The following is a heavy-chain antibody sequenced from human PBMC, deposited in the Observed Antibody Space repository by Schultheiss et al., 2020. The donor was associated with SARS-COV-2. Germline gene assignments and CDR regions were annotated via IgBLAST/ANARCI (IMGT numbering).Heavy chain of an antibody. Sequence: GGSLRLSCAASGFTFSSYAMSGVRQGPRRGLERVSPLRGLGDTIYYADSVKGRFTISRHNSKNTLYLQMNSLRAEDTAVYYCARGTVLMVYATLGAFDIWGQGTMVTVSS. CDR1: GFTFSSYA. V-gene: IGHV3-23*01. CDR3: ARGTVLMVYATLGAFDI. CDR2: LRGLGDTI. J-gene: IGHJ3*02. D-gene: IGHD2-8*01.